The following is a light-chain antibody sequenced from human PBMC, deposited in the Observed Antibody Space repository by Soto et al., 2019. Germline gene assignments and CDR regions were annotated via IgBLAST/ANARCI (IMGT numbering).Light chain of an antibody. V-gene: IGKV3-15*01. CDR1: QSVTSN. J-gene: IGKJ4*01. CDR2: GAS. CDR3: QQYNNWPLT. Sequence: EIVMTQSPATLSVSPGERATLSCRASQSVTSNLAWYQQKPGQPPRRLIYGASTRATGITARFSGSGSGTEFTLTISSLQSADFAVYYCQQYNNWPLTFVGGTKVEIK.